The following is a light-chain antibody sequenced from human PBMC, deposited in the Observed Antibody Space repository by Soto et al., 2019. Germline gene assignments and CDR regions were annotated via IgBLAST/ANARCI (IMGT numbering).Light chain of an antibody. CDR3: QQYNSWPRT. V-gene: IGKV3-15*01. J-gene: IGKJ1*01. Sequence: EIVMTQSPATLSVSPGEGATLFCRASQTVNNKLAWYQQQPGQAPRLLIYGASTRAAAIPDRFSGSGSGTEFTLNIRGLQPEEFEIYYCQQYNSWPRTFGQGTKVEIK. CDR2: GAS. CDR1: QTVNNK.